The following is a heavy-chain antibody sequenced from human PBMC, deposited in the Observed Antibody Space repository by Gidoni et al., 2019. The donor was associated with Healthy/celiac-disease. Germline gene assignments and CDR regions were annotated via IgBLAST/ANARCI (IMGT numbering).Heavy chain of an antibody. D-gene: IGHD2-15*01. CDR3: ASRGGYTSSGGSWDYYGMDV. V-gene: IGHV3-30-3*01. Sequence: QVQLVESGGGVVQPGRSLRLSCAASGFTFSSYSIHWVRQAPGKGLEWVAVISYDGSNKYYADSVKGRFTISRDNSKNTLYLQMNSLRAEDTAVYYCASRGGYTSSGGSWDYYGMDVWGKGTTVTVSS. CDR2: ISYDGSNK. CDR1: GFTFSSYS. J-gene: IGHJ6*04.